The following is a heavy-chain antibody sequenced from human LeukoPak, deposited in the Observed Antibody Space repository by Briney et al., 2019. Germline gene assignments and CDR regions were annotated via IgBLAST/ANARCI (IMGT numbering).Heavy chain of an antibody. CDR1: GFTFSSYA. D-gene: IGHD3-22*01. Sequence: AGGSLRLSCAASGFTFSSYAMSWVRQAPGKGLEWVSAISGSGGSTYYADSVKGRFTISRDNSKNTLYLQMNSLRAEDTAVYYCAKDHSSGYYYFDYWGQGTLVTVSS. V-gene: IGHV3-23*01. CDR2: ISGSGGST. J-gene: IGHJ4*02. CDR3: AKDHSSGYYYFDY.